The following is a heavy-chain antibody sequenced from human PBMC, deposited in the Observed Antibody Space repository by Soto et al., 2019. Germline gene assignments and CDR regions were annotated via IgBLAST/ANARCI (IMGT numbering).Heavy chain of an antibody. D-gene: IGHD6-13*01. CDR2: ISHDGNKM. J-gene: IGHJ4*02. Sequence: VQLVESGGGAVQPGRSLRLACAASGFIFNSYSMYWVRQAPGKGLEWVAVISHDGNKMYYADSVKGRFTSSRDNSKNTVYRQMNTLRREDTALYYCARTAAAGFKVPRLGYWGQGTLVTVSS. CDR1: GFIFNSYS. CDR3: ARTAAAGFKVPRLGY. V-gene: IGHV3-30*04.